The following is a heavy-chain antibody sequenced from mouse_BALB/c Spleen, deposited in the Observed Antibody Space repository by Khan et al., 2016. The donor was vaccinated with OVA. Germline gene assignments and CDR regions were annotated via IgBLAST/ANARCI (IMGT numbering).Heavy chain of an antibody. V-gene: IGHV3-2*02. CDR2: ISYSGNT. J-gene: IGHJ2*01. CDR1: GYSITSDYA. CDR3: AGIYGGDFDY. D-gene: IGHD1-1*01. Sequence: EVQLQESGPGLVKPSQSLSLTCTVTGYSITSDYAWNWIRQFPGNKLEWMGHISYSGNTKYNPSLKSRISITRDTSKNQFFLQLNSVTTEDTATYYCAGIYGGDFDYWGQGTTLTVSS.